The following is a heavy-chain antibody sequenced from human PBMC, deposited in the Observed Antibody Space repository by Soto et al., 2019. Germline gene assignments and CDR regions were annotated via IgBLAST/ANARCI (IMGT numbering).Heavy chain of an antibody. Sequence: QVQLVESGGGVVQPGRSLRLSCAASGITFSNYGMHWVRQAPGKGLEWVAVISYHGSDKYYADSVKGRFTISRDNSKNTLYLQMVSLRAEDTAVYYCAKDHLTTTVTTVGYWGQGTVVTVSS. CDR3: AKDHLTTTVTTVGY. J-gene: IGHJ4*02. CDR2: ISYHGSDK. V-gene: IGHV3-30*18. CDR1: GITFSNYG. D-gene: IGHD4-17*01.